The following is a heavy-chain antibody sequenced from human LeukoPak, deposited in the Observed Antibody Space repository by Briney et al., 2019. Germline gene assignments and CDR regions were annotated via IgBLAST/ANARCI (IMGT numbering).Heavy chain of an antibody. J-gene: IGHJ4*02. Sequence: GGSLRLSCAASGFTFSSYGMSWVRQAPGKGLEWVSGISPSADIKHYADSVKGRFTISRDNSKNMLYLEVISLTADDTAVYYCAKDDAWLRFGEWSQGTLVTVSS. CDR2: ISPSADIK. V-gene: IGHV3-23*01. D-gene: IGHD3-10*01. CDR3: AKDDAWLRFGE. CDR1: GFTFSSYG.